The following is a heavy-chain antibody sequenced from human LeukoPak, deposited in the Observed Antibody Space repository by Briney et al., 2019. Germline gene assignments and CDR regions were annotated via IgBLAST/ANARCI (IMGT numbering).Heavy chain of an antibody. Sequence: GSLRLSSAASGFTFSSYSMNWVRQAPGKGLEWVSSISSSSSYIYYADSVKGRFTISRDNAKNSLYLQMNSLRAEDTAVYYCARVGYCSSTSCYTDNWFDPWGQGTLVTVSS. D-gene: IGHD2-2*02. J-gene: IGHJ5*02. CDR1: GFTFSSYS. CDR3: ARVGYCSSTSCYTDNWFDP. CDR2: ISSSSSYI. V-gene: IGHV3-21*01.